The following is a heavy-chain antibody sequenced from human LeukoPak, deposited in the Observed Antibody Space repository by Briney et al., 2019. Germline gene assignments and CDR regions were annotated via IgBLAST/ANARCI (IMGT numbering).Heavy chain of an antibody. CDR3: ATDAGGYSGSYSSYYYYMDV. Sequence: ASVKVSCKVSGCTLTELSMHWVRQPPGKGLEWMGGFDPEDGETIYAQKFQGRVTMTEDTSTDTAYMELSSLRSEDTAVYYCATDAGGYSGSYSSYYYYMDVWGKGTTVTVSS. CDR1: GCTLTELS. CDR2: FDPEDGET. J-gene: IGHJ6*03. D-gene: IGHD1-26*01. V-gene: IGHV1-24*01.